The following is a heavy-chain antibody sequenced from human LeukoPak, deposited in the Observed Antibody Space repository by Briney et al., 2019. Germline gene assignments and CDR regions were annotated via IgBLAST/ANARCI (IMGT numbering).Heavy chain of an antibody. D-gene: IGHD6-13*01. V-gene: IGHV3-53*01. CDR2: IYSGGST. CDR1: GFTVSSNY. Sequence: GGSLRLSCAASGFTVSSNYMSWVRQAPGKGLEWVSVIYSGGSTYYADSVKGRFTISRDNSKNTLYLQMNSLRAEDTAVYYCARVGDSSSWYGFDYWGQGTLVTVSS. CDR3: ARVGDSSSWYGFDY. J-gene: IGHJ4*02.